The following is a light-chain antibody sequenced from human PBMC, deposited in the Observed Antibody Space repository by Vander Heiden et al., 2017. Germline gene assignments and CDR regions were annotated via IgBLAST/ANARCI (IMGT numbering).Light chain of an antibody. V-gene: IGKV4-1*01. CDR1: QSVLYSSNNKNY. Sequence: DIVMTQSPDSLAVSLGERATINCKSRQSVLYSSNNKNYLAWYQQKPGQPPKLLIYWASTRESGVPDRFSGSGSGTDFTLTISSLQAEDVAVYYCQQDYSTPPAFGQGTKVEIK. J-gene: IGKJ1*01. CDR2: WAS. CDR3: QQDYSTPPA.